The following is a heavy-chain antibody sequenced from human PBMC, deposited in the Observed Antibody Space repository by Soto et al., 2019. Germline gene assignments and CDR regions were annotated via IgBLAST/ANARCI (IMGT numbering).Heavy chain of an antibody. CDR1: GFTFSSYA. V-gene: IGHV3-23*01. Sequence: EVQVLESGGGLAQPGGSLRLSCAGSGFTFSSYAMSWARQAPGKGLEWVSGISGSGGSTYYADSVKGRFTVSRDSLKNTLYLQMNNLRAEDTAVYYCAKSSGGSSSVGMDYWGQGTRVTVSS. CDR2: ISGSGGST. D-gene: IGHD6-6*01. CDR3: AKSSGGSSSVGMDY. J-gene: IGHJ4*02.